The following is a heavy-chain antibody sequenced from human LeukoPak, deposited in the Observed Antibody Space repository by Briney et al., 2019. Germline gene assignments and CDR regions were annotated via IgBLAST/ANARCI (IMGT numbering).Heavy chain of an antibody. CDR2: IYSGGST. CDR1: GFTVSSNY. D-gene: IGHD1-26*01. Sequence: GGSLRLSCAASGFTVSSNYMSWVRQAPGKGLEWVSVIYSGGSTYYADSVKGRFTISRDNSKNTLYLQMNSLTAEDTAVYYCARDAGLGGGPYFDYWGQGTLVTVSS. V-gene: IGHV3-66*02. CDR3: ARDAGLGGGPYFDY. J-gene: IGHJ4*02.